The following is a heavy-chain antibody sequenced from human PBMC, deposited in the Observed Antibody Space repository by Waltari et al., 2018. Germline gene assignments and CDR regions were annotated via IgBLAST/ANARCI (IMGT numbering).Heavy chain of an antibody. CDR3: ARGRTGKYTRSRVWFDT. CDR2: INHSGRP. V-gene: IGHV4-34*01. J-gene: IGHJ5*02. Sequence: QVQLQQWGAGLLRPSETLSLTCAVNGGSFSDYYWTWIRKPPGKGMEWIAEINHSGRPNYNPSLKSRVNMSLDTSKNQFSLKLRSLTAAATAIYYWARGRTGKYTRSRVWFDTWGQGNLVTVSS. CDR1: GGSFSDYY. D-gene: IGHD6-6*01.